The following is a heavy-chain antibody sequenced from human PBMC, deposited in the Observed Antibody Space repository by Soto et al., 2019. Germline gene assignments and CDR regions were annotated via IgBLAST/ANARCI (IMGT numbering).Heavy chain of an antibody. Sequence: QVQLVQSGAEVKKPGSSVKVSCKASGGTFSSYAISWVRQAPGQGLEWMGGIIPIFGTANYAQKFQGRVTITADKSTSTAYMELSSLRSEDTAVYYCATPEKGEYSSSWYGRYYYYGMDVWGQGTTVTVSS. CDR2: IIPIFGTA. CDR1: GGTFSSYA. V-gene: IGHV1-69*06. D-gene: IGHD6-13*01. J-gene: IGHJ6*02. CDR3: ATPEKGEYSSSWYGRYYYYGMDV.